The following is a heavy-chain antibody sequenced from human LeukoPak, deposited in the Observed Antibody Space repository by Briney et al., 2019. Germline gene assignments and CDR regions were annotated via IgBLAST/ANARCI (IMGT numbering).Heavy chain of an antibody. V-gene: IGHV3-7*01. Sequence: GGSLRLSCAASGFTFSSYWMSWVRQAPGKGLEWVANIKQDGSEKYYVDSVKGRFTISRDNAKNSLYLQMNSLRADDTAVYYCAGAYCSSGGCYWYGVDVWGQGTTVTVSS. CDR2: IKQDGSEK. D-gene: IGHD2-15*01. J-gene: IGHJ6*02. CDR1: GFTFSSYW. CDR3: AGAYCSSGGCYWYGVDV.